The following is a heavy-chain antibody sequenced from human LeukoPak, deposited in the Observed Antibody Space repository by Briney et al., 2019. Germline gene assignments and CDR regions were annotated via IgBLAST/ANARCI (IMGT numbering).Heavy chain of an antibody. CDR1: GGSISSYY. CDR3: ARESGAKYCDILTGYFYKDAFDI. D-gene: IGHD3-9*01. V-gene: IGHV4-34*01. CDR2: INHSGST. J-gene: IGHJ3*02. Sequence: SETLSLTCTVSGGSISSYYWSWIRQPPGNGLEWIGEINHSGSTNYDPSLKSRVTISVDTSKNQFSLKLSSVTAADTAVYYCARESGAKYCDILTGYFYKDAFDIWGQGTMVTVSS.